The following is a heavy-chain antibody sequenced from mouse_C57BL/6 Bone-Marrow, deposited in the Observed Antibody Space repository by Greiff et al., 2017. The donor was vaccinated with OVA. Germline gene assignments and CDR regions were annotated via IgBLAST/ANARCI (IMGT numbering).Heavy chain of an antibody. D-gene: IGHD3-1*01. Sequence: DVQLVESGPGLVKPSQSLSLTCSVTGYSITSGYYWNWIRQFPGNKLEWMGYISYDGSNNYNPSLKNRISITRDTSKNQFFLKLNSVTTEDTATYYCARGHSYYWGQGTTLTVSS. CDR3: ARGHSYY. CDR1: GYSITSGYY. V-gene: IGHV3-6*01. CDR2: ISYDGSN. J-gene: IGHJ2*01.